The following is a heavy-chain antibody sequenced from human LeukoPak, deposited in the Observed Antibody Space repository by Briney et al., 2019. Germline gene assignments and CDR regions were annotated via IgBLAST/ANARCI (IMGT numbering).Heavy chain of an antibody. Sequence: GGPLRLSCAASGFTFSSYSMNWVRQAPGKGLEWVSSISSSSSYIYYADSVKGRFTISRDNAKNSLYLQMNSLRAEDTAVYYCARDRVAAGEFDYWGQGTLVTVSS. CDR1: GFTFSSYS. V-gene: IGHV3-21*01. D-gene: IGHD6-25*01. CDR2: ISSSSSYI. J-gene: IGHJ4*02. CDR3: ARDRVAAGEFDY.